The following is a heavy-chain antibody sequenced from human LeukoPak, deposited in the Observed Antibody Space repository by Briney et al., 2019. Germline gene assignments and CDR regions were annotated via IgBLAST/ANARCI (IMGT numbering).Heavy chain of an antibody. CDR1: GYTFTSYG. J-gene: IGHJ6*03. CDR2: ISAYNGNT. D-gene: IGHD3-10*01. V-gene: IGHV1-18*01. CDR3: ARVVGVLWLDYMDV. Sequence: RASVKVSCKASGYTFTSYGISWVRQAPGQGLEWMGWISAYNGNTNYAQKLQGRVTMTTDTSTSTAYMELRSLRSDDTAVYYCARVVGVLWLDYMDVWGKGTTVTISS.